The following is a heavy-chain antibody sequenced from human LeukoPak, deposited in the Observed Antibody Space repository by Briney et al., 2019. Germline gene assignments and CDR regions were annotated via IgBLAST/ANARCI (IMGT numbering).Heavy chain of an antibody. D-gene: IGHD3-10*01. V-gene: IGHV1-2*02. CDR3: ARDRDGSGSYYYYYYYMDV. CDR1: GYTFTGYY. J-gene: IGHJ6*03. CDR2: INPNSGGT. Sequence: ASVKVSCKASGYTFTGYYMHWVRQAPGQGLEWMGWINPNSGGTNYAQKFQGRVTMTRDTSISTAYMELSRLRSDDTAVYYCARDRDGSGSYYYYYYYMDVWGKGTTVTISS.